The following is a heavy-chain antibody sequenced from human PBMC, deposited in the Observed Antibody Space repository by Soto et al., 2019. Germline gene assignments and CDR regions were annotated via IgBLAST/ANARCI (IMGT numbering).Heavy chain of an antibody. CDR2: IKEDGSET. CDR1: GFTFSSYW. Sequence: LRLSCEASGFTFSSYWMTWVRQAPGKGLEWVANIKEDGSETHYVDSVKGRFTISRDNAKNSLYLQMNSLRAEGTAVYYCARDYSDSSGFFGDYYGMDVWGHGTTVTVSS. V-gene: IGHV3-7*03. D-gene: IGHD3-22*01. J-gene: IGHJ6*01. CDR3: ARDYSDSSGFFGDYYGMDV.